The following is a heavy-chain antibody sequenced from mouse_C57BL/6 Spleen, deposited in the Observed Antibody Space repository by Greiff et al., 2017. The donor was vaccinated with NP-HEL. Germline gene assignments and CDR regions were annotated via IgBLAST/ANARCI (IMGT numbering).Heavy chain of an antibody. D-gene: IGHD1-1*01. J-gene: IGHJ4*01. Sequence: QVQLKQSGAELARPGASVKLSCKASGYTFTSYGISWVKQRTGQGLEWIGEIYPRSGNTYYNEKFKGKATLTADKSSSTAYMELRSLTSEDSAVYFCARGGHYYGSSYENAMDYWGQGTSVTVSS. CDR1: GYTFTSYG. CDR3: ARGGHYYGSSYENAMDY. V-gene: IGHV1-81*01. CDR2: IYPRSGNT.